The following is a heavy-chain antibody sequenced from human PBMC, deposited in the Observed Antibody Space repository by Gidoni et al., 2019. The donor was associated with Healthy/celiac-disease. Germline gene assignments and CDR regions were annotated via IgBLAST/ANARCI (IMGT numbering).Heavy chain of an antibody. V-gene: IGHV1-18*04. CDR2: ISAYNGTT. D-gene: IGHD4-17*01. CDR1: GYTFTSYG. Sequence: QVQLVQSGAEVKKPGASVKVSCKASGYTFTSYGISWVRQAPGQGLEWMGWISAYNGTTNYAQKLQGRVTMTTDTSTSTAYMELRSLRSDDTAVYYCARDSWGPTVISRNWFDPWGQGTLVTVSS. CDR3: ARDSWGPTVISRNWFDP. J-gene: IGHJ5*02.